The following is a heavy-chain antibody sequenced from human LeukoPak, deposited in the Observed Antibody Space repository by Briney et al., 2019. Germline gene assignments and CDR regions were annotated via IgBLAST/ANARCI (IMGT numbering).Heavy chain of an antibody. J-gene: IGHJ4*02. CDR1: GFTFSSYS. V-gene: IGHV4-34*01. Sequence: GSLRPSCAASGFTFSSYSMNWVRQAPGKGLEWIGEINHSGSTNYNPSLKSRVTISVDTSKNQFSLKLSSVTAADTAVYYCASQQTGKLTGFDYWGQGTLVTVSS. CDR3: ASQQTGKLTGFDY. CDR2: INHSGST. D-gene: IGHD1-1*01.